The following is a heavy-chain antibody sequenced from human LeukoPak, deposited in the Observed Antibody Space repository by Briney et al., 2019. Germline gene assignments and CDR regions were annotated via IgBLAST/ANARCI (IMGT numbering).Heavy chain of an antibody. J-gene: IGHJ5*01. CDR2: VTGSGGDT. D-gene: IGHD2-15*01. V-gene: IGHV3-23*01. CDR3: ARGTLEHCSGASCYPLDS. CDR1: GFTFSNYA. Sequence: GGSLTLSCAASGFTFSNYAMSWVRQTPGKGLECVSVVTGSGGDTYYTGSVNGRFTISRDNSKNTLYLQMNSLRAEDTAVYYCARGTLEHCSGASCYPLDSWGQGTLVTVSS.